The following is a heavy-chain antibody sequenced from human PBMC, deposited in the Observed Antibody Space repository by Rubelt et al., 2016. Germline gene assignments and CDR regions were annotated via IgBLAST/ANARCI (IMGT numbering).Heavy chain of an antibody. J-gene: IGHJ4*02. V-gene: IGHV3-30*02. CDR1: GFTFSSYG. CDR3: AKGGNVVVTARLYYFDY. Sequence: QVQLVESGGGVVQPGGSLRLSCAASGFTFSSYGMHWVRQAPGTGLEWVAFIRYDGSNKYYADSVKGRFTISRDNSKNTLYLQMNSLRAEDTGVYYCAKGGNVVVTARLYYFDYWGQGTLVTVSS. D-gene: IGHD2-21*02. CDR2: IRYDGSNK.